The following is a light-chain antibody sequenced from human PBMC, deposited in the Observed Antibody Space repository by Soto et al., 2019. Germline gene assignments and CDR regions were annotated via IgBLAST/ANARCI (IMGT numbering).Light chain of an antibody. CDR1: QSVSSSY. CDR3: LQYGASPWT. Sequence: EIELTQSPGTLSLSPGERATLSCRASQSVSSSYLAWYQQKPGQAPRLLIYGISSRATGIPDRFSGSGSGTDFTLTVSRLEPEDFAVYYCLQYGASPWTFGRGTKVEI. CDR2: GIS. J-gene: IGKJ1*01. V-gene: IGKV3-20*01.